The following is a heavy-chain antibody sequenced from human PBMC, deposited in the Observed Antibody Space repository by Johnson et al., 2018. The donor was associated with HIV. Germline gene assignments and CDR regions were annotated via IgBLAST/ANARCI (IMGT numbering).Heavy chain of an antibody. CDR1: GFTFSSYA. J-gene: IGHJ3*02. Sequence: QVQLVESGGGVVQPGRSLRLSCAASGFTFSSYAMHWVRQAPGQGLSWVAVISYDGSNKYYADSVRGRFTISRDNSKNTLYLQMNSLRAEDTAVYYCARDKGWIVGYDAFGTWGQGTMVTVSS. V-gene: IGHV3-30-3*01. CDR3: ARDKGWIVGYDAFGT. CDR2: ISYDGSNK. D-gene: IGHD1-26*01.